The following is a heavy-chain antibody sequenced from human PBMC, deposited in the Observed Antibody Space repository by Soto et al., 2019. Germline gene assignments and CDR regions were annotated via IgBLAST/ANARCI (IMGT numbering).Heavy chain of an antibody. V-gene: IGHV1-2*02. Sequence: GASVKVSCKASGYTFTGHFMHWVRQAPGQGLEWMGWINSKSGDTSYAQKFQGRVTMTRDTSVSTAYMELSRLTSDDTAVYYCARGIVVAGKRLDYWGPGTLVTVSS. CDR1: GYTFTGHF. D-gene: IGHD6-13*01. CDR2: INSKSGDT. CDR3: ARGIVVAGKRLDY. J-gene: IGHJ4*02.